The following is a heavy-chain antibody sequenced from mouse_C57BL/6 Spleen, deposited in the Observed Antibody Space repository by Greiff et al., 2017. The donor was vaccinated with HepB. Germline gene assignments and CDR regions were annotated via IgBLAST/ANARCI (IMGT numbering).Heavy chain of an antibody. J-gene: IGHJ1*03. CDR3: ARGPLYYGSSYWYFDV. V-gene: IGHV5-17*01. Sequence: DVMLVESGGGLVKPGGSLKLSCAASGFTFSDYGMHWVRQAPEKGLEWVAYISSGSSTIYYADTVKGRFTISRDNAKNTLFLQMTSLRSEDTAMYYCARGPLYYGSSYWYFDVWGTGTTVTVSS. CDR1: GFTFSDYG. D-gene: IGHD1-1*01. CDR2: ISSGSSTI.